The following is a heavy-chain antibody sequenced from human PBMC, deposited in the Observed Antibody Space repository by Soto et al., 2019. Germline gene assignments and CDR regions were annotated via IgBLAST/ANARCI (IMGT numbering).Heavy chain of an antibody. CDR2: IYYNENT. Sequence: QVQLQESGPGLVKPSQTLSLTCTVSGDSISGGNYYWSWIRQLPGKGLEWIGYIYYNENTYYNPFLKSRVTISVDTSKNQFSLKLNSVTAADTAVFYCARASGYRHGHFDFWGRGTLVTVSS. V-gene: IGHV4-31*03. J-gene: IGHJ4*02. D-gene: IGHD5-18*01. CDR3: ARASGYRHGHFDF. CDR1: GDSISGGNYY.